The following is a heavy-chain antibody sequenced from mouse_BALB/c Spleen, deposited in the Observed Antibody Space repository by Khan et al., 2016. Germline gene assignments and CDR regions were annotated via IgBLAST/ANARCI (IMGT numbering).Heavy chain of an antibody. CDR1: GYSITSDFA. CDR3: ASGYYYGRGCFDY. V-gene: IGHV3-2*02. J-gene: IGHJ2*01. Sequence: EVQLQESGPGLVKPSQSLSLTCTVTGYSITSDFAWNWIRQFPGNKLEWMGYISHSGSTSYNPSLKSRFSITRDTSKNQFFLQLNSVTAEDSATXYSASGYYYGRGCFDYWGQGTTLTVSS. CDR2: ISHSGST. D-gene: IGHD1-1*01.